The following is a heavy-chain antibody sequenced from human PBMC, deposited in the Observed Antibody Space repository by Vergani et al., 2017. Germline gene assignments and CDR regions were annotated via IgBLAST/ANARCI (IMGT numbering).Heavy chain of an antibody. CDR3: ARGQTGTTAYYYGMDV. J-gene: IGHJ6*02. CDR2: IYSGGST. D-gene: IGHD1-7*01. CDR1: GFTVSSNY. Sequence: EVQLVESGGGLVQPGGSLRLSCAASGFTVSSNYMSWVRQAPGKGLEWVSVIYSGGSTYYADSVKGRFTISRGNSKNTLYLQMNSLRAEDTAVYYCARGQTGTTAYYYGMDVWGQGTTVTVSS. V-gene: IGHV3-66*02.